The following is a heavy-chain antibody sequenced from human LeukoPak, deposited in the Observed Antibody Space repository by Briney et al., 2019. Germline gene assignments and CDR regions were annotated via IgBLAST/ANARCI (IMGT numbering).Heavy chain of an antibody. D-gene: IGHD3-10*01. CDR2: IYYSGST. Sequence: SETLSLTCTVSGGSISSSSYYWGWIRQPPGKGLEWIGNIYYSGSTYYKPSLKSRVTISVDTSKNQFSLKLSSVTAADTAVYYCAGLYGSGSYYGYWGQGTLVTVSS. CDR3: AGLYGSGSYYGY. J-gene: IGHJ4*02. V-gene: IGHV4-39*01. CDR1: GGSISSSSYY.